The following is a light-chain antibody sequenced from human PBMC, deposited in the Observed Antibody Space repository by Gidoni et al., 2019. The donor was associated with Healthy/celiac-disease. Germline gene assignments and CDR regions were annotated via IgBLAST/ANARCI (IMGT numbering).Light chain of an antibody. Sequence: IHISQSPSTLSASVRDRVTITCRASQSIRSWLAWYQQKPGKAPKLLIYDASSLESGVPSRFSGSGSGTECTLTISSLQPDDFATYYCQQYNSYPGYTFGQGTKLEIK. CDR3: QQYNSYPGYT. J-gene: IGKJ2*01. V-gene: IGKV1-5*01. CDR2: DAS. CDR1: QSIRSW.